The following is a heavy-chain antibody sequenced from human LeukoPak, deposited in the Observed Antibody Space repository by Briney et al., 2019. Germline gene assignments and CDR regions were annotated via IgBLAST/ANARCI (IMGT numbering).Heavy chain of an antibody. V-gene: IGHV1-2*06. D-gene: IGHD6-19*01. J-gene: IGHJ5*02. CDR3: ARGRYSSGWYRGANWFDP. Sequence: GASVKVSCKASGYTFTGYYMHWVRQGPGQGLEWMGRINPNSGGTNYAQKFQGRVTMTRDTSISTAYMELSRLRSDDTAVYYCARGRYSSGWYRGANWFDPWGQGTLVTVSS. CDR1: GYTFTGYY. CDR2: INPNSGGT.